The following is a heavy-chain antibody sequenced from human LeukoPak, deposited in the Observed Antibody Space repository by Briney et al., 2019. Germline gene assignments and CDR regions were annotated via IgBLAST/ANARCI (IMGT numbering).Heavy chain of an antibody. Sequence: SETLSLTCAVSGYSISSGYYWGWIWQPAGKGLEWIGRIYTSGSTNYNPSLKSRVIISVDTSKNQFSLKLSSVAAADTTVYYCARARDDYYDSSEDYWGQGTLVTVSS. V-gene: IGHV4-61*02. CDR1: GYSISSGYY. CDR2: IYTSGST. CDR3: ARARDDYYDSSEDY. J-gene: IGHJ4*02. D-gene: IGHD3-22*01.